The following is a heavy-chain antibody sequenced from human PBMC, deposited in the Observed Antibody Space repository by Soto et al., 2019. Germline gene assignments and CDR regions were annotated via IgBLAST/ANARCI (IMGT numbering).Heavy chain of an antibody. CDR2: IDYSGST. V-gene: IGHV4-61*01. CDR3: ARVDSSGYYYYFDY. D-gene: IGHD3-22*01. Sequence: SETLSLTCTVSGGSVSSGSYYWSWIRQPPGKGLEWIGYIDYSGSTNYNPPLKSRVTISVDTSKNQFSLKLSSVTAADTAVYYCARVDSSGYYYYFDYWGQGTLVTVSS. J-gene: IGHJ4*02. CDR1: GGSVSSGSYY.